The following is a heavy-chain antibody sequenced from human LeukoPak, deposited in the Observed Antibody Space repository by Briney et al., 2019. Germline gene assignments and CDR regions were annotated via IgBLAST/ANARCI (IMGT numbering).Heavy chain of an antibody. CDR3: ARGCSSTSCSIDYYYYGMDV. CDR1: GFTFSDYD. CDR2: ISSGSSTI. J-gene: IGHJ6*02. D-gene: IGHD2-2*01. Sequence: PGGSLRLSCAASGFTFSDYDMRWVRQPPGKGLEWLSYISSGSSTIYYADSVKGRFTISRDNAKNSLYLQMNSLRAEDTAVYYCARGCSSTSCSIDYYYYGMDVWGQGTTVTVSS. V-gene: IGHV3-11*01.